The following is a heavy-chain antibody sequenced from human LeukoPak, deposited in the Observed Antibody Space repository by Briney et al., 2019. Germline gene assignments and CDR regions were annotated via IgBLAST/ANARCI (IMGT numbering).Heavy chain of an antibody. Sequence: GGSLRLSCAASGFTFSSYEMNWVRQAPGKGLEWVSYISTSGDTIYYGDSVKGRFTISRDNDKNLLYLQMNSLRAEDTAIYYCARPPALNYWGQGTLVTVSS. CDR2: ISTSGDTI. CDR1: GFTFSSYE. D-gene: IGHD3-9*01. CDR3: ARPPALNY. V-gene: IGHV3-48*03. J-gene: IGHJ4*02.